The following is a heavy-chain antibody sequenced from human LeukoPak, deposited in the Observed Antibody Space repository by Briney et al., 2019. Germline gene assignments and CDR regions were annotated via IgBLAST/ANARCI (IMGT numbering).Heavy chain of an antibody. D-gene: IGHD3-3*01. CDR3: ARGSYLEWPSYYYMDV. CDR1: GGTFSIYA. Sequence: SSLNVSSMASGGTFSIYAIRWVRQAPGQGLEWMGGIIPIFGTANYAQKFRGRVTITADESTSTAYMELSSLRSEDTAVYYCARGSYLEWPSYYYMDVWGKGTTITVSS. J-gene: IGHJ6*03. CDR2: IIPIFGTA. V-gene: IGHV1-69*01.